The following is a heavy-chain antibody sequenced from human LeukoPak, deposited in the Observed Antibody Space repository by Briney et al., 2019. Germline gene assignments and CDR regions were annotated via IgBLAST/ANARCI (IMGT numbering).Heavy chain of an antibody. D-gene: IGHD1/OR15-1a*01. J-gene: IGHJ5*02. CDR3: ATHWLEATKMYSYWFDP. CDR1: GGSINNYW. CDR2: IYRGETT. Sequence: SETLSLTYSVSGGSINNYWWSWIRQPPGKGLEWIGYIYRGETTNYNPSLKSRVTLSVDTSKNQISLKLNSVTAADTAVYYCATHWLEATKMYSYWFDPWGQGTLVTVSS. V-gene: IGHV4-4*09.